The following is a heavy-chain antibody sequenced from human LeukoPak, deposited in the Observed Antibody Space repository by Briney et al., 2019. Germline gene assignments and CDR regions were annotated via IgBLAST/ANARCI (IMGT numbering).Heavy chain of an antibody. CDR1: GFTFSSYA. V-gene: IGHV3-30-3*01. J-gene: IGHJ3*02. CDR3: AKDAAVANHAFDI. CDR2: ISYDGSNK. D-gene: IGHD6-19*01. Sequence: GGSLRLSCAASGFTFSSYAMHWVRQAPGKGLEWVAVISYDGSNKYYADSVKGRFTISRDNSKNTLYLQMNSLRAEDTAVYYRAKDAAVANHAFDIWGQGTMVTVSS.